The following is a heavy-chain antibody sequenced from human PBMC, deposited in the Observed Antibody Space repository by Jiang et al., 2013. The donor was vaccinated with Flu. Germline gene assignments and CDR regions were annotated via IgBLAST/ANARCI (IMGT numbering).Heavy chain of an antibody. Sequence: GPGLVKPSETLSLTCTVSGGSISSYYWSWIRQPPGKGLEWIGYIYYSGSTNYNPSLKSRVTISVDTSKNQFSLKLSSVTAADTAVYYCAGGTYYYGSGARTGYWGQGTLVTVSS. D-gene: IGHD3-10*01. CDR1: GGSISSYY. CDR2: IYYSGST. CDR3: AGGTYYYGSGARTGY. J-gene: IGHJ4*02. V-gene: IGHV4-59*01.